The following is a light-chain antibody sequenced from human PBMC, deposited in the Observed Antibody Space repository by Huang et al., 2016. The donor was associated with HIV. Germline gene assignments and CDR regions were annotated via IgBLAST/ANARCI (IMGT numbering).Light chain of an antibody. J-gene: IGKJ1*01. CDR1: QSISTW. Sequence: DIQMTQSPSTLSAFVGDRVTITCRASQSISTWLAWYHQKPGEAPKLLISKAANLERGVVSRVGGNGSGTECSLSINGRQPDEVGTYYGQHQLTFGQGTTVEI. V-gene: IGKV1-5*03. CDR3: QHQLT. CDR2: KAA.